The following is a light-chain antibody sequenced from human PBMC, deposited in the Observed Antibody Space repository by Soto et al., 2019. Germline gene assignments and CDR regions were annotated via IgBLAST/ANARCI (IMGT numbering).Light chain of an antibody. V-gene: IGKV1-12*01. CDR2: AAS. J-gene: IGKJ2*01. CDR1: QGISGW. Sequence: DIQMTQSPSXVSXSVGDRVXITCRASQGISGWLAWYQQKPGKAPTLLIYAASSLQSGVPSRFSGSGSGTDFTLTISSLQPEDFATYYCQQANSFPYTFGQGTKLEIK. CDR3: QQANSFPYT.